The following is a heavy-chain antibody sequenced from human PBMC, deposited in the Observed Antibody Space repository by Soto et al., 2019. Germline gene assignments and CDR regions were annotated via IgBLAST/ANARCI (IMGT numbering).Heavy chain of an antibody. CDR1: GFDSSYYW. CDR3: ARGPRPSSAGTGAY. V-gene: IGHV3-74*01. J-gene: IGHJ4*02. CDR2: IDPDGTTT. Sequence: GGSLRLSCALSGFDSSYYWIQWFRQSPGKGLEWVSRIDPDGTTTNYADSVKGRFSVSRDNAKKTIYLQMNSLTADDTALYYCARGPRPSSAGTGAYWGQGTLVTVPS. D-gene: IGHD1-1*01.